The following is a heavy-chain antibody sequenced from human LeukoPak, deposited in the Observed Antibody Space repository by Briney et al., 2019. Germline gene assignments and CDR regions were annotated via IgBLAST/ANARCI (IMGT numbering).Heavy chain of an antibody. CDR3: AKDHCSSSSCYADAFDI. CDR1: GFTFNSYA. J-gene: IGHJ3*02. V-gene: IGHV3-23*01. Sequence: GGSLRLSCAASGFTFNSYAMNWVRQAPGKGLEWVSVISGNGAYTDYADSVKGRFTISRDNSRDTLYLQMNCLRAEDTAVYYCAKDHCSSSSCYADAFDIWGQGTMVTVSS. D-gene: IGHD2-2*01. CDR2: ISGNGAYT.